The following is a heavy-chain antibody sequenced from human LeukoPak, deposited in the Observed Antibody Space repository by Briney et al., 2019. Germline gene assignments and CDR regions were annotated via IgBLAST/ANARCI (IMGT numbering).Heavy chain of an antibody. CDR1: GGSISSYY. CDR2: IYYSGST. Sequence: PSETLSLTCTVSGGSISSYYRSWIRQPPGRGLEWIGNIYYSGSTNYNPSLKSRVTISVDTSKNQFSLKLSSVTAADTAVYYCARGGWYLYYWGQGTLVTVSS. D-gene: IGHD6-19*01. J-gene: IGHJ4*02. CDR3: ARGGWYLYY. V-gene: IGHV4-59*01.